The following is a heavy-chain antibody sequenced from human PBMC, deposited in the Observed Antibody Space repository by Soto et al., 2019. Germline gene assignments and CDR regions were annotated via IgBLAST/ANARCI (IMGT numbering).Heavy chain of an antibody. V-gene: IGHV3-23*01. CDR3: AKNTYYDFWSGYGDEAYYYYMDV. D-gene: IGHD3-3*01. J-gene: IGHJ6*03. CDR2: IRESGSGT. CDR1: GFNFSSYW. Sequence: GGSLRLSCAASGFNFSSYWMSWVRQTPGKGLEWVANIRESGSGTYYADSVKGRFTISRDNSKNTLYLQMNSLRAEDTAVYYCAKNTYYDFWSGYGDEAYYYYMDVWGKGTTVTVSS.